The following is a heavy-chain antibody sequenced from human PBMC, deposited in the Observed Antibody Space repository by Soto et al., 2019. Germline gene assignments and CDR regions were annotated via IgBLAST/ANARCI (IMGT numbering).Heavy chain of an antibody. CDR2: ISSSSSYI. CDR3: ARAELLSGPSDY. CDR1: GFTFSDYS. V-gene: IGHV3-21*01. Sequence: GGSLRLSCAASGFTFSDYSMNWVRQAPGKGLEWVSSISSSSSYIYYADSVKGRFTISRDNAKNSLYLQMNSLRADDTAVYYCARAELLSGPSDYWGQGTLVTVSS. D-gene: IGHD3-10*01. J-gene: IGHJ4*02.